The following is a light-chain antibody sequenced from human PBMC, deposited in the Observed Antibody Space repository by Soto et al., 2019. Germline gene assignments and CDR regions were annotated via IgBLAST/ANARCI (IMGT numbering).Light chain of an antibody. Sequence: QPVLTQSPSASASLGASVTLTCTLSSGHSSYAIAWHQQQPEKGPRYLMKLNSDGSHSKGDGIPDRFSGSSSGAERSLTISSLQSEDDADYYCQTWGSGTVVFGGGTKLTVL. CDR3: QTWGSGTVV. J-gene: IGLJ2*01. CDR1: SGHSSYA. CDR2: LNSDGSH. V-gene: IGLV4-69*01.